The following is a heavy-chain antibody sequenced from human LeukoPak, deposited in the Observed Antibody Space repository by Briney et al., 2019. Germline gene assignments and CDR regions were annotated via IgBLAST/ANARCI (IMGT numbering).Heavy chain of an antibody. D-gene: IGHD6-19*01. J-gene: IGHJ4*02. CDR1: GGTISSYY. V-gene: IGHV4-59*12. CDR3: ARWYYGGWSFDY. CDR2: IYDSGST. Sequence: PSETLSLTCTVSGGTISSYYWNWIRQPPGKGLEWIGYIYDSGSTKYNPSLKSRVTISVETSKNQFSLKLNSVTTADTSVYYCARWYYGGWSFDYWGQGTLVTGSS.